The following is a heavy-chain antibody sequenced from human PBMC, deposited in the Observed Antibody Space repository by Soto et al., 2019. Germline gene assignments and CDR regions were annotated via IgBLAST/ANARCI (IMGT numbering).Heavy chain of an antibody. J-gene: IGHJ3*02. CDR3: TSKLDIVVVVAANHDAFDI. CDR1: GFTFSNAW. CDR2: IKSKTDGGTT. D-gene: IGHD2-15*01. Sequence: GSLRLSCAASGFTFSNAWMSWVRQAPGKGLEWVGRIKSKTDGGTTDYAAPVKGRFTISRDDSKNTLYLQMNSLKTEDTAVYYCTSKLDIVVVVAANHDAFDIWGQGTMVTVSS. V-gene: IGHV3-15*01.